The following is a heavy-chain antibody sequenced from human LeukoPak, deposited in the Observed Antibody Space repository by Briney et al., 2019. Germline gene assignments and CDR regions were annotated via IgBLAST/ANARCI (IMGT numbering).Heavy chain of an antibody. CDR2: IYYSGST. CDR1: GYSISSDYY. CDR3: ARTDSSGWWFYFDY. Sequence: SETLSLTCSVSGYSISSDYYWGWIRQPPGKGLEWIGSIYYSGSTYYNPSLKSRVTISVDTSKNQFSLKLSSVTAADTAVYYCARTDSSGWWFYFDYWGQGTLVPVSS. V-gene: IGHV4-38-2*02. D-gene: IGHD6-19*01. J-gene: IGHJ4*02.